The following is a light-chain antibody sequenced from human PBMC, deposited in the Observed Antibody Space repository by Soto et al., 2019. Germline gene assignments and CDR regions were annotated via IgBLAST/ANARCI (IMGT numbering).Light chain of an antibody. CDR2: GAS. V-gene: IGKV3-20*01. CDR3: QQYGSSPYT. Sequence: DIVLTQSPGTLSLSPGERATLSCRASQSVSSSYLAWYQQKPGQAPRLLIYGASNRATGIPDRFSGSVSGTDFTLTISRLEPEDFAVYYCQQYGSSPYTFGQGTKLEIK. J-gene: IGKJ2*01. CDR1: QSVSSSY.